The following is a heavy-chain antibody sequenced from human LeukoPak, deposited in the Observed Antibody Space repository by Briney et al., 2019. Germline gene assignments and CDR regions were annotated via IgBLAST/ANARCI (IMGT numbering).Heavy chain of an antibody. V-gene: IGHV1-46*01. CDR3: ARDDSYGYGY. D-gene: IGHD5-18*01. CDR1: GYTFTSNY. J-gene: IGHJ4*02. Sequence: ASVRVSCKASGYTFTSNYMHWVRQAPGQGLEWMGIINPSGGSTSYAQKFQGRVTMTRDMSTSTVYMELSSLRSEDMAVYYCARDDSYGYGYWGQGTLVTVSS. CDR2: INPSGGST.